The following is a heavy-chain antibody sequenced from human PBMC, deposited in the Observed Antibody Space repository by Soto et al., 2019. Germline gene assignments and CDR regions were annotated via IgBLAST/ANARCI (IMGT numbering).Heavy chain of an antibody. CDR2: IHPSGGST. V-gene: IGHV3-23*01. CDR3: AKDPSTGPPDC. CDR1: GYTFTIYG. Sequence: GESLKISCKGLGYTFTIYGMSWVRQAPGKGLQWVATIHPSGGSTHYAESVRGRFTISRDNSRDTLYLQMNSLRAEDTAVYYCAKDPSTGPPDCWGQGALVTVS. D-gene: IGHD3-9*01. J-gene: IGHJ4*02.